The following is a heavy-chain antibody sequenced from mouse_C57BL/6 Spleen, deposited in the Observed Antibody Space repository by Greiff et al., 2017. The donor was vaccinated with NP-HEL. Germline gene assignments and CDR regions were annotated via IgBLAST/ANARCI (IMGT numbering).Heavy chain of an antibody. CDR2: IDPSDSET. CDR3: ARRGGYYGSSYEDY. D-gene: IGHD1-1*01. CDR1: GYTFTSYW. J-gene: IGHJ2*01. Sequence: QVQLKQPGAELVRPGSSVKLSCKASGYTFTSYWMHWVKQRPIQGLEWIGNIDPSDSETHYNQKFKDKATLTVDKSSSTAYMQLSSLTSEDSAVYYCARRGGYYGSSYEDYWGQGTTLTVSS. V-gene: IGHV1-52*01.